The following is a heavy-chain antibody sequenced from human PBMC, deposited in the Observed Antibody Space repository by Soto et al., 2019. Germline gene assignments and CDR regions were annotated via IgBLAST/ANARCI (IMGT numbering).Heavy chain of an antibody. J-gene: IGHJ6*02. V-gene: IGHV5-10-1*01. CDR1: GYSFTIYW. D-gene: IGHD2-21*02. Sequence: PGESLKISCKGSGYSFTIYWISCVRQMPGKGLERMGRIDPSDSYTNYSPSFQGHVTISADKSISTAYLQWSSLKASDTAMYYCARHGGEDTYCGGDCYSFYYYGMDVWGQGTTVTVSS. CDR2: IDPSDSYT. CDR3: ARHGGEDTYCGGDCYSFYYYGMDV.